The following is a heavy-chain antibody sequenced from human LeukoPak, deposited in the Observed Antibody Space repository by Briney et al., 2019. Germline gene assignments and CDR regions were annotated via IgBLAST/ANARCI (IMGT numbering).Heavy chain of an antibody. J-gene: IGHJ5*02. Sequence: GESLKISCKGSGYSFTSYWIGWVRQMPGKGLEWMGSIYPGDSDTRYSPSFQGQVTISADKSISTAYLQWSSLKASDTAMYYCARLHGSGSYNNWFDPWGQGTLVTVSS. D-gene: IGHD3-10*01. CDR3: ARLHGSGSYNNWFDP. V-gene: IGHV5-51*01. CDR1: GYSFTSYW. CDR2: IYPGDSDT.